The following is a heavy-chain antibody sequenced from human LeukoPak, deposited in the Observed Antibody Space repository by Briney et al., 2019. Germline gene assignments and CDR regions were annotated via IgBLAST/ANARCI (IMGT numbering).Heavy chain of an antibody. CDR2: ISGSGSPT. V-gene: IGHV3-11*01. D-gene: IGHD2-21*01. Sequence: GGSLRLSCAASGFTFSDYYMSWIRQAPGRGLEWVSYISGSGSPTYNADSVKGRFTISRDNAKNSLYLQMNSLRAEDTAVYYCARVIKGSLWPRDYWGQGTLVTVSS. CDR3: ARVIKGSLWPRDY. J-gene: IGHJ4*02. CDR1: GFTFSDYY.